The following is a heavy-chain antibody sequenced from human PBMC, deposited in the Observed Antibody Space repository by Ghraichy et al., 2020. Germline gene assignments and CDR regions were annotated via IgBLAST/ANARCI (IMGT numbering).Heavy chain of an antibody. D-gene: IGHD5-24*01. Sequence: SGAASGFNFTNSWMNWVRQAPGQGLEWVAGIKPDGLETYLVDSLRGRFTISRDNAKNSVYLHMNSLRAEDTAFYYCARDRAYKCFDYWGHGTLDTVSS. J-gene: IGHJ4*01. CDR3: ARDRAYKCFDY. V-gene: IGHV3-7*03. CDR2: IKPDGLET. CDR1: GFNFTNSW.